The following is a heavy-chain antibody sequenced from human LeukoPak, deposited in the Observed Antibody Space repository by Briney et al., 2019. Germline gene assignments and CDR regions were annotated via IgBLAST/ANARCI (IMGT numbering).Heavy chain of an antibody. J-gene: IGHJ6*03. CDR2: IYTSGST. V-gene: IGHV4-61*02. CDR3: ARVGSGSSYYYYYYMDV. Sequence: SETLSLTCTVSGGSISSGSYYWSWIRQPAGKGLEWIGRIYTSGSTNYNPSLKSRVTISVDTSKNQFSLKLSSVTAADTAVYYCARVGSGSSYYYYYYMDVWRKGTTVTVSS. CDR1: GGSISSGSYY. D-gene: IGHD3-10*01.